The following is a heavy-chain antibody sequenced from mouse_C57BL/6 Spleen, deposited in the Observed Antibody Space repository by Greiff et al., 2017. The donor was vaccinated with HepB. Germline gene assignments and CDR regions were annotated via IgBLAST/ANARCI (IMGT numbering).Heavy chain of an antibody. CDR3: ARSRVYDYDGGHYFDY. CDR2: IYPGDGDT. D-gene: IGHD2-4*01. Sequence: VQLQQSGAELVKPGASVKISCKASGYAFSSYWMNWVKQRPGKGLEWIGQIYPGDGDTNYNGKFKGKATLTADKSSSTAYMQLSSLTSEDSAVYFCARSRVYDYDGGHYFDYWGQGTTLTVSS. CDR1: GYAFSSYW. J-gene: IGHJ2*01. V-gene: IGHV1-80*01.